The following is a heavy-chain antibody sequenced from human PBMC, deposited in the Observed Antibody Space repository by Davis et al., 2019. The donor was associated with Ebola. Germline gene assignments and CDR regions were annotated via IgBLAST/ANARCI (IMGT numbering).Heavy chain of an antibody. V-gene: IGHV3-7*01. D-gene: IGHD3-3*01. CDR1: GFTFSSYW. CDR3: ARGFGAEATFDY. Sequence: GESLKISCATSGFTFSSYWMTWVRQAPGRGLEWVANIKQDGSETYYGDSVKGRFSISRDNAENSVFLQMNSLRAEDTAVYYCARGFGAEATFDYWGQGTLVTVSS. J-gene: IGHJ4*02. CDR2: IKQDGSET.